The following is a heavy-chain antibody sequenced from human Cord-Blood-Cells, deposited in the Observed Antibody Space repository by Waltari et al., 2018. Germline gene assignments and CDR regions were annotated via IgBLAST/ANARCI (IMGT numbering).Heavy chain of an antibody. CDR2: IGPGASYT. CDR1: GYSFTSYW. V-gene: IGHV5-10-1*01. J-gene: IGHJ2*01. CDR3: ARQYSSSWHGFDL. Sequence: EVQLVQSGAEVKKPGESLRISCKGSGYSFTSYWISWVRQMPGKGLEWMGGIGPGASYTNYSPSFQGHVTISADKSISTAYLQWSSLKASDTAMYYCARQYSSSWHGFDLWGRGTLVTISS. D-gene: IGHD6-13*01.